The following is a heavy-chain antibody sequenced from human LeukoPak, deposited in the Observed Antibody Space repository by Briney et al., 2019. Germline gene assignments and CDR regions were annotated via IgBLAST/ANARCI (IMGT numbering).Heavy chain of an antibody. J-gene: IGHJ4*02. CDR3: ARWASIQATYFFDY. CDR1: GFTFNSYG. V-gene: IGHV3-33*01. D-gene: IGHD2-21*01. Sequence: GGSLRLSCAASGFTFNSYGMHWVRQAPGKGLEWVAVIWYDGSYKYYADPVKGRFTISKDNSKNTLELQMSSLRADDTAVYYCARWASIQATYFFDYWGQGTLVTVSS. CDR2: IWYDGSYK.